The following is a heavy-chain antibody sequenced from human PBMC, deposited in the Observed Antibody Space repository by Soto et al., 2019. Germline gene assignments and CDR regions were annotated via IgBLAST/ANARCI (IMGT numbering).Heavy chain of an antibody. CDR1: GYTFTRYG. D-gene: IGHD1-26*01. Sequence: QVQLVQSGAEVKKPGASVKVSCKASGYTFTRYGITWVRQAPGQGLEWMGWISADNAKTKYAQKIEGRVTMTTDTSTSTAYVELRSLRSDDTAVYYCARLISGTYSAWFDPWGQGTLVTVSS. J-gene: IGHJ5*02. V-gene: IGHV1-18*04. CDR3: ARLISGTYSAWFDP. CDR2: ISADNAKT.